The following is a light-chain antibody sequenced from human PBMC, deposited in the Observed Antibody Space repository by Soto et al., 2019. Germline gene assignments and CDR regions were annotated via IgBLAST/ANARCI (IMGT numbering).Light chain of an antibody. CDR2: GAS. Sequence: EIVFAQSPGTLSVSPRGRATLSCRASQSFRRNLALYQQKPGQDPRLLIYGASSRATGIPDRFSGSGSGTDLTLPISRLEPEDFAVYYCQQDGSSPITFGQGTRLEIK. J-gene: IGKJ5*01. V-gene: IGKV3-20*01. CDR1: QSFRRN. CDR3: QQDGSSPIT.